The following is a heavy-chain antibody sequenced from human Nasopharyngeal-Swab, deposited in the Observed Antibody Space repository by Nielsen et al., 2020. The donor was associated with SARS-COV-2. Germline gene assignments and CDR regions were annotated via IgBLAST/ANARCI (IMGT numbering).Heavy chain of an antibody. CDR3: AKDLRGPYFF. D-gene: IGHD2/OR15-2a*01. V-gene: IGHV3-23*01. Sequence: GESLRLSCVASGYSFRTYGMSWVRQAPGKGLEWVAAIVGSGGISGRGGNTYYADSVKGRFTISRDNSKNTLSLQMNSLRAEDTAVYYCAKDLRGPYFFWGQGTLVTVSS. CDR1: GYSFRTYG. J-gene: IGHJ4*02. CDR2: IVGSGGISGRGGNT.